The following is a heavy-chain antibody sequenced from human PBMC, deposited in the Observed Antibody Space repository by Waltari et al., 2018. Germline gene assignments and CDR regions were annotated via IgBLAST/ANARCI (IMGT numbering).Heavy chain of an antibody. CDR1: GGSISSYY. J-gene: IGHJ5*02. D-gene: IGHD6-13*01. Sequence: QVQLQESGPGLVKPSETLSLTCTVSGGSISSYYWSWIRQPPGKGLEWIGYIYYSVSTNYNPSLRRRVTISVDTSKNQFSLKLSSVTAADTAVYYCARAPRIAGTTGFDPWGQGTLVTVSS. CDR2: IYYSVST. V-gene: IGHV4-59*01. CDR3: ARAPRIAGTTGFDP.